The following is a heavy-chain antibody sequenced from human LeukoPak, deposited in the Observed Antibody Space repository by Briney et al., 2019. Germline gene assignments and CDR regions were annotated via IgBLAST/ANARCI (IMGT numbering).Heavy chain of an antibody. J-gene: IGHJ4*02. V-gene: IGHV3-30-3*01. CDR1: GFTFSSYA. D-gene: IGHD6-19*01. Sequence: GGSLRLSCAASGFTFSSYAMHWVRQAPGKGLEWVAVISYDGSNKYYADSVKDRFTISRDNSKNTLYLQMNSLRAEDTAVYYCARDNEAVAGYYFDYWRQGTLVTVSS. CDR3: ARDNEAVAGYYFDY. CDR2: ISYDGSNK.